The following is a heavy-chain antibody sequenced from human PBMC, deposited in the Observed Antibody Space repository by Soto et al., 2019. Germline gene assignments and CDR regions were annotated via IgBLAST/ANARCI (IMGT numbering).Heavy chain of an antibody. CDR1: GDTFTFYS. V-gene: IGHV1-69*02. CDR2: INPILSMS. D-gene: IGHD3-10*01. Sequence: QVQLVQSGAEVKRPGSSVKVSCKASGDTFTFYSINWVRQAPGLGLEWMGRINPILSMSNYAQRFQGRVTMTADKNTSTAYMELSSLRYEDTAIYYCASSYGSGYRAFDYWGQGALVTVSS. CDR3: ASSYGSGYRAFDY. J-gene: IGHJ4*02.